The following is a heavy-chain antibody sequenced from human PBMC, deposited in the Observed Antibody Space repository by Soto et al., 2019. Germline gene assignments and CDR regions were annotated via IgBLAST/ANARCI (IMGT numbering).Heavy chain of an antibody. CDR2: ISSSSDNI. D-gene: IGHD2-2*01. Sequence: EVQLVESGGGLVQPGGSPRLSCAASGFVFSSYHMNWVRQAPGKGLEWISYISSSSDNIYYADSVRGRFTISRDNGKNSLYLQMTSLRAEDTAVYYCARDKGYCSSTSCYYDYYMDVWGKGTTVTVSS. V-gene: IGHV3-48*01. CDR1: GFVFSSYH. J-gene: IGHJ6*03. CDR3: ARDKGYCSSTSCYYDYYMDV.